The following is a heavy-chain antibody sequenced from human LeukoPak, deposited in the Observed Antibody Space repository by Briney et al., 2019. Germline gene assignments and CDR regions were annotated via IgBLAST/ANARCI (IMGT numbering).Heavy chain of an antibody. CDR2: IDGSGANT. V-gene: IGHV3-23*01. Sequence: PGGSLRLSCAASGFPFSSFAMSWVRQAPGKGPEWVSAIDGSGANTYYTASVKGRSTISRDNSKNILYLQMNSLRAEDTARYYCAKGAYNPLDYWGQGTLVTVSS. J-gene: IGHJ4*02. CDR3: AKGAYNPLDY. D-gene: IGHD1-1*01. CDR1: GFPFSSFA.